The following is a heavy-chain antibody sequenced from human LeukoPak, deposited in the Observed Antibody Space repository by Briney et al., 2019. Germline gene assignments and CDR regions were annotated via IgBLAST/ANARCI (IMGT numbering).Heavy chain of an antibody. CDR2: ISGSGGST. Sequence: PGGSLRLSCAASGFTFSSYAMSWVRQAPGKGLEWVSAISGSGGSTYYADSVKGRITISRDNSKNMLYLQINNLRPEDTAVYYCAKVEGTQALIDYWGQGTLVTVSS. D-gene: IGHD1-1*01. CDR1: GFTFSSYA. CDR3: AKVEGTQALIDY. J-gene: IGHJ4*02. V-gene: IGHV3-23*01.